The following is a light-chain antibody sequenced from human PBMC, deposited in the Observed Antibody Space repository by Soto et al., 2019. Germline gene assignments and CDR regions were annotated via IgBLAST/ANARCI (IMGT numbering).Light chain of an antibody. V-gene: IGKV1-39*01. Sequence: DIQMTQSPSSLSASVGDSVTMTCRASQSISRSLNWYQQPPGKAPKLLIYDASSLQNGVPSRFSGSGSETHSTPTITNPHPEDFATYYCQQSYSTPPVSFGGGTKVDI. J-gene: IGKJ4*01. CDR1: QSISRS. CDR2: DAS. CDR3: QQSYSTPPVS.